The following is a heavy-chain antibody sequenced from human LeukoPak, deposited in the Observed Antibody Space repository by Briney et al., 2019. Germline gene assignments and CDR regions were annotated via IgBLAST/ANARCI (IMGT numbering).Heavy chain of an antibody. D-gene: IGHD4-23*01. J-gene: IGHJ6*02. V-gene: IGHV1-69*13. CDR2: IIPIFGTA. CDR3: ARDLHGGNSDYYYGMDV. CDR1: GGTFSSYA. Sequence: SVKVSCKASGGTFSSYAISWVRQAPGQGLEWMGGIIPIFGTANYAQKFQGRVTITADDSTSTAYMELSSLRSEDTAVYYCARDLHGGNSDYYYGMDVWGQGTTVTVSS.